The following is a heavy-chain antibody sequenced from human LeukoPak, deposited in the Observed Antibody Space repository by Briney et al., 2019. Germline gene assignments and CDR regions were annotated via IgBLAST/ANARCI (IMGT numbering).Heavy chain of an antibody. V-gene: IGHV1-69*05. CDR1: GGTFSSYD. CDR3: AREAKGRAYYYYYMDV. CDR2: IIPICGTT. Sequence: SVKLSCKASGGTFSSYDMSWVRQPPGQGLEWMGGIIPICGTTNYAQKFQGRVTITTDAYTSTAYMELSSLRSEETAVYYCAREAKGRAYYYYYMDVWGKGTTVTVSS. J-gene: IGHJ6*03.